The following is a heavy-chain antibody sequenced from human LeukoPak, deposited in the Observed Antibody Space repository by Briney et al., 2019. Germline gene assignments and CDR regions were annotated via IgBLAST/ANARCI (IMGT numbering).Heavy chain of an antibody. CDR3: ARDGLRRTTGTMIYYYYGMDV. V-gene: IGHV1-2*02. J-gene: IGHJ6*02. D-gene: IGHD1-1*01. CDR2: INPNSGGT. CDR1: GYTFTGYY. Sequence: ASVKVSCKASGYTFTGYYMHWVRQAPGQGLEWMGWINPNSGGTNYAQKFQGRVTMTRDTSISTAYMELSRLRSDDTAVYYCARDGLRRTTGTMIYYYYGMDVWGQGTTVTVSS.